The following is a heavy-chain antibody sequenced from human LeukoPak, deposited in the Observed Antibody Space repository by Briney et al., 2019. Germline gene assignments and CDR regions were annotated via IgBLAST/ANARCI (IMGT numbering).Heavy chain of an antibody. CDR3: ARGGGGNSDFLTTYTGASLSFDY. CDR1: EFTFSSYW. J-gene: IGHJ4*02. V-gene: IGHV3-74*01. D-gene: IGHD3-9*01. Sequence: GGSLRLSCAASEFTFSSYWMHWVRQAPGKGLVWVSRINSDGSSASYADSVKGRFTISRDSSKNTLYLQMNSLGAEDTAVYYCARGGGGNSDFLTTYTGASLSFDYWGQGALVTVSS. CDR2: INSDGSSA.